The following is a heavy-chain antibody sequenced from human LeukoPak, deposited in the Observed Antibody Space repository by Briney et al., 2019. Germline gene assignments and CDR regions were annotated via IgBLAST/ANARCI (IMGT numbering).Heavy chain of an antibody. Sequence: ASETLSLICIVSGVSISSYYWSWIRQPPGKGLEWIGYIYYSGSTNYNPSLKSRVTISVDTSKNQFSLKLSSVTAADTAVYYCARRDYGGQFDYWGQGTLVTVSS. CDR3: ARRDYGGQFDY. CDR2: IYYSGST. J-gene: IGHJ4*02. V-gene: IGHV4-59*08. D-gene: IGHD4-23*01. CDR1: GVSISSYY.